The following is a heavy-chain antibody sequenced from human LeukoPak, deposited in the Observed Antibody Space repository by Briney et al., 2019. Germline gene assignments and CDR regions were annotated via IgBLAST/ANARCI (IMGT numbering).Heavy chain of an antibody. CDR2: ISYDGSNK. J-gene: IGHJ4*02. Sequence: GGSLRLSCEASGFTFSSYAMHWVRQAPGKGLEWVAVISYDGSNKYYADSVKGRFTISRDNSKNTLYLQMNSLRAEDTAVYYCATGPYDFWSGYFDYWGQGTLVTVSS. V-gene: IGHV3-30-3*01. D-gene: IGHD3-3*01. CDR3: ATGPYDFWSGYFDY. CDR1: GFTFSSYA.